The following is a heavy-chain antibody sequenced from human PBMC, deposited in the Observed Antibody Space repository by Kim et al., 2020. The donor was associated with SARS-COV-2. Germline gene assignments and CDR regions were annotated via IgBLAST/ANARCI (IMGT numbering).Heavy chain of an antibody. J-gene: IGHJ4*02. CDR1: GFTFSNYA. CDR3: AKDYGFGGLGGSYDY. V-gene: IGHV3-23*01. CDR2: ISGSGDSI. D-gene: IGHD1-26*01. Sequence: GGSLRLSCAASGFTFSNYAISWVRQAPGKGLEWVSVISGSGDSIHYADSVKGRFTISRDNFKNTVHLQTNSLRAEDTAVYYCAKDYGFGGLGGSYDYWGQGTLVTVSS.